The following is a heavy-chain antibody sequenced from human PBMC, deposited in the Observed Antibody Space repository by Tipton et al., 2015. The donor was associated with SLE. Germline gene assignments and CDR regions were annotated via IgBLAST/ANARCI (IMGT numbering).Heavy chain of an antibody. V-gene: IGHV4-31*03. Sequence: TLSLTCIVSGASISGGAYYWSWIRQHPGKGLEWIGYVFSSGTTYYTPSLQGRLSMSLDTSKNQFSLRLTSVTAADTAVYYCARATDWNLSPDVWGKGTTVTVSS. D-gene: IGHD1-7*01. CDR3: ARATDWNLSPDV. CDR1: GASISGGAYY. J-gene: IGHJ6*04. CDR2: VFSSGTT.